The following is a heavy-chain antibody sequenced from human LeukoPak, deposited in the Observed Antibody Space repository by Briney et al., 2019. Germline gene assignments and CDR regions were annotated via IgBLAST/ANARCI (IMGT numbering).Heavy chain of an antibody. CDR2: INPSGGST. CDR1: GYTFTSYY. Sequence: ASVKVSCKASGYTFTSYYMHWVRQAPGQGLEWIGIINPSGGSTSYAQKFQGRVTMTRDTSTSTVYMELSSLRSEDTAVYYCARDPMVRGASLGFDPWGQGTLVTVSS. V-gene: IGHV1-46*01. J-gene: IGHJ5*02. D-gene: IGHD3-10*01. CDR3: ARDPMVRGASLGFDP.